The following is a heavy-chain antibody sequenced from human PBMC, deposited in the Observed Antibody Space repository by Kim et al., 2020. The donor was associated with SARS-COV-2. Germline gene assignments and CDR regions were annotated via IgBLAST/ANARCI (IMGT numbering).Heavy chain of an antibody. J-gene: IGHJ4*02. CDR3: TRRPSHYFDS. CDR2: GST. V-gene: IGHV4-61*07. Sequence: GSTSYNPPLKGRVTISVDLSKNQFSLSLNYVTAADTAVYYCTRRPSHYFDSWSRGVLVTVST.